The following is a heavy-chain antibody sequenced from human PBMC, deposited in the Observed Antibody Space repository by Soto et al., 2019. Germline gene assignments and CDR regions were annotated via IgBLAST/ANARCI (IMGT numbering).Heavy chain of an antibody. V-gene: IGHV3-33*01. CDR3: ASGYSYGSHCDY. CDR2: IWYDGSNK. J-gene: IGHJ4*02. CDR1: GFTFSSYG. D-gene: IGHD5-18*01. Sequence: QVQLVESGGGVVQPGRSLRLSCAASGFTFSSYGMHWVRQAPGKGLEWVAVIWYDGSNKYYADSVKGRFTISRDNSKNTLYLQMNSLRAEDTAVYYCASGYSYGSHCDYWGQGTLVTVSS.